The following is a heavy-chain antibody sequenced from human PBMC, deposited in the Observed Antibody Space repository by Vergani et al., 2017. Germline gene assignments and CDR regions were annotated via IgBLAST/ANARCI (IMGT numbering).Heavy chain of an antibody. CDR3: ARVERSGWSRGDAFDI. J-gene: IGHJ3*02. Sequence: QVQLQESGPGLVKPSETLSLTCTVSGGSISSYYWSWIRQPPGEGLEWIGYIYYSGSTNYNPPLKSRVTISGDTSKNQFSLKLSSVTAAATAVDYCARVERSGWSRGDAFDIWGQGTMVTVSS. CDR2: IYYSGST. CDR1: GGSISSYY. D-gene: IGHD6-19*01. V-gene: IGHV4-59*01.